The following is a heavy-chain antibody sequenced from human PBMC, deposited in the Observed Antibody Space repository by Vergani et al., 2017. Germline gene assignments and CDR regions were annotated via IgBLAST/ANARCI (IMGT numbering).Heavy chain of an antibody. CDR2: ISSDGGST. J-gene: IGHJ4*02. CDR1: GYAFNSYA. CDR3: AGPQGTSAYYYGGFDY. V-gene: IGHV3-23*01. D-gene: IGHD3-22*01. Sequence: EVQLLESGGGLAQPGGSLRLSCAASGYAFNSYAMSWVRQAPGKGLEWVSTISSDGGSTSYADSVKGRFTISRDNSKDTLSLQMNSLTAEDTAIYYCAGPQGTSAYYYGGFDYWGEGILVTVSS.